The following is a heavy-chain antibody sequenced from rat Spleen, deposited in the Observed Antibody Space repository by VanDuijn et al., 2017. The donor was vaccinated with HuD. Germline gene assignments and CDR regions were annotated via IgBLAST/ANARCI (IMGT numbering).Heavy chain of an antibody. V-gene: IGHV5-29*01. D-gene: IGHD4-3*01. CDR3: ARHGRGGTARYYVFDV. CDR1: GFTFNIYW. J-gene: IGHJ4*01. CDR2: IYSDGNTA. Sequence: EVQLVESGGGLVQPGGSLKLSCVASGFTFNIYWMTWIRQAPTKGLEWVATIYSDGNTAFYRHSVKDRFTISRDNAKSTLYLQMDSLKSEDTATYYCARHGRGGTARYYVFDVWGQGASVTVSS.